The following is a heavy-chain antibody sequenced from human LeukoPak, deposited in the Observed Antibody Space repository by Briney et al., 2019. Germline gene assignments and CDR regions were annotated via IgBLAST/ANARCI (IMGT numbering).Heavy chain of an antibody. V-gene: IGHV4-4*02. CDR1: GGSNSSSNW. CDR3: ARGASGWYYSVDY. J-gene: IGHJ4*02. CDR2: IYHSGST. Sequence: SETLSLTCAVSGGSNSSSNWWSWVRQPPGKGLEWIGEIYHSGSTNYNPSLKSRVTISVDKSKNQFSLKLSSVTAADTAVYYCARGASGWYYSVDYWGQGTLVTVSS. D-gene: IGHD6-19*01.